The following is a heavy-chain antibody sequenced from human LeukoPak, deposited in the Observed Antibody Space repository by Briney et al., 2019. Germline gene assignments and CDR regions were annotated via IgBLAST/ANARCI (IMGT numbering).Heavy chain of an antibody. V-gene: IGHV1-2*02. CDR1: GYTFTGYY. CDR2: INPNSGGT. CDR3: ARANIVVVPAAIGY. Sequence: ASVKVSCKASGYTFTGYYMHWVRQAPGQGLEWMGWINPNSGGTNYAQKFQGRVTMTRDTSISTAYMELSRLRSDDTAVYYCARANIVVVPAAIGYWGQGILVTVSS. D-gene: IGHD2-2*01. J-gene: IGHJ4*02.